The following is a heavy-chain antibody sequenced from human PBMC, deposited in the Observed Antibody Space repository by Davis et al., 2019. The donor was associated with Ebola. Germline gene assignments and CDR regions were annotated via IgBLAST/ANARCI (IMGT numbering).Heavy chain of an antibody. D-gene: IGHD3-22*01. CDR1: GFTFSSYS. CDR2: ISSSSSYI. J-gene: IGHJ4*02. Sequence: GGSLRLSCAASGFTFSSYSMNWVRQAPGKGLEWVSSISSSSSYIYYADSVKGRFTISRDNAKNSLYLQMNSLRAEDTAVYYCARDLYYYDSSGYYTRFDYWGQGTLVTVSS. V-gene: IGHV3-21*01. CDR3: ARDLYYYDSSGYYTRFDY.